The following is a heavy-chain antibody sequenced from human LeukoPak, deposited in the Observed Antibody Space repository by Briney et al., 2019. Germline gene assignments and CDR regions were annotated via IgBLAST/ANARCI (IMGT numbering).Heavy chain of an antibody. CDR1: GFTFSDYS. Sequence: GGSLRLSCAASGFTFSDYSMNWVRQAPGEGLEWVSSISSRSLYIHYADSVKGRFTISRDNVKNSLYLQMNSLRAEDTAVYYCARDQYGAGNYYNVGYWGQGILVTVSS. V-gene: IGHV3-21*01. D-gene: IGHD3-10*01. CDR3: ARDQYGAGNYYNVGY. J-gene: IGHJ4*02. CDR2: ISSRSLYI.